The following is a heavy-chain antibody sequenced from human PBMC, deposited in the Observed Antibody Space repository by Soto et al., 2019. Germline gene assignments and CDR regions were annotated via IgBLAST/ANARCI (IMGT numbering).Heavy chain of an antibody. J-gene: IGHJ6*02. D-gene: IGHD3-10*01. CDR2: INHSGST. Sequence: SETLSLTCAVYGGSFSGYYWSWIRQPPGKGLEWIGEINHSGSTNYNPSLKSRVTISVDTSKNQFSLKLSSVTAADTAVYYCARDAITMVRGVIIYYGMVVWGQGTTVTVSS. V-gene: IGHV4-34*01. CDR3: ARDAITMVRGVIIYYGMVV. CDR1: GGSFSGYY.